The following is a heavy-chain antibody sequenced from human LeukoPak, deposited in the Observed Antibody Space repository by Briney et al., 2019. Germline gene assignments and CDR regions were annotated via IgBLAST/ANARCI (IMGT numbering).Heavy chain of an antibody. V-gene: IGHV1-69*04. Sequence: SVKVSCKASGGTFSSYAISWVRQAPGQGLEWMGRIIPILGIANYAQKFQGRVTITADKSTSTAYMGLSSLRSEDTAVYYCARDGDYGDHYSLDYWGQGTLVTVSS. CDR2: IIPILGIA. J-gene: IGHJ4*02. CDR1: GGTFSSYA. CDR3: ARDGDYGDHYSLDY. D-gene: IGHD4-17*01.